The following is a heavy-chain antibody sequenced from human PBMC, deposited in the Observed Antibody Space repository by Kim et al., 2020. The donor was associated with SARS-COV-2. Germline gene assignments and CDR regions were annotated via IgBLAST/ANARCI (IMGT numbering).Heavy chain of an antibody. V-gene: IGHV3-23*01. J-gene: IGHJ6*02. D-gene: IGHD2-21*01. CDR2: ISGSGGST. Sequence: GGSLRLSCAASGFTFINYAMSWVRQAPGKGLESVSSISGSGGSTDYADSVKGRFTISRDNSKNTLYLQMNSLRAEDTATYYCAKGLKTYYYYGMDVWGQGTTVTVSS. CDR3: AKGLKTYYYYGMDV. CDR1: GFTFINYA.